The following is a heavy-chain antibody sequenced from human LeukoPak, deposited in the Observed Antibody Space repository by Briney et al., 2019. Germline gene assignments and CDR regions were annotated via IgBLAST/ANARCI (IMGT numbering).Heavy chain of an antibody. J-gene: IGHJ4*02. CDR1: GGSINISSYY. D-gene: IGHD2-15*01. CDR2: IYYSGST. CDR3: ARGCSGGSCYPQPFDY. Sequence: PSETLSLTCTVSGGSINISSYYWSWIRQPPGKGLEWIGYIYYSGSTKYNPSLKSRVTISVDTSKNQFSLKLSSVTAADTAVYYCARGCSGGSCYPQPFDYWGQGTLVTVSS. V-gene: IGHV4-61*05.